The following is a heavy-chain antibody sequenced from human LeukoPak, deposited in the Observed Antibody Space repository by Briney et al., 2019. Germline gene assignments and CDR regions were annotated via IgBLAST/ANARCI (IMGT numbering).Heavy chain of an antibody. CDR2: IYYSGST. V-gene: IGHV4-39*07. D-gene: IGHD6-13*01. CDR3: ARGPYSSLNWFDP. Sequence: SETLSLTCTVSGGSISSSSYYWGWIRQPPGKGLEWIGSIYYSGSTYYNPSLKSRVTISVDTSKNQFSLRLSSVIAADTAVYYCARGPYSSLNWFDPWGQGTLVTVSS. J-gene: IGHJ5*02. CDR1: GGSISSSSYY.